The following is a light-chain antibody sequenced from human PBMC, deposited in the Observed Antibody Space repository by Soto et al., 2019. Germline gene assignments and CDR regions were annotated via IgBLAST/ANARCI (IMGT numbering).Light chain of an antibody. CDR1: QSIRSW. V-gene: IGKV1-5*03. Sequence: DIQMTQSPSTLSASVGDRVTITCRASQSIRSWLAWYQQKPGKAPKLLIYKASSLESGVPSRFSGSGSGTEFTLTISSLQPDDFATYYCQQYNSYSGFGQGTKVDI. CDR2: KAS. CDR3: QQYNSYSG. J-gene: IGKJ1*01.